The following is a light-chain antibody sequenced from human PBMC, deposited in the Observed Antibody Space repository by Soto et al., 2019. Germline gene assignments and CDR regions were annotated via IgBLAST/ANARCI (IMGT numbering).Light chain of an antibody. V-gene: IGKV3-15*01. CDR3: QQYNNWPFSIT. Sequence: EIVMTQSPATLSLSPVEGATLSCRASESVSSNLAWYQQKAGQAPRLLIYGASTRATGVPARFSGSGSGTEFTLTISSLQSEDFAVYYCQQYNNWPFSITFGQGTRLEIK. CDR1: ESVSSN. CDR2: GAS. J-gene: IGKJ5*01.